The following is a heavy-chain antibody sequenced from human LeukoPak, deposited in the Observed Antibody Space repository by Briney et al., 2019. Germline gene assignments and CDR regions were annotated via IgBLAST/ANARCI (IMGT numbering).Heavy chain of an antibody. Sequence: PLETLSLTCSVSGASVTIDYWGWIRQPPGKGLEWIGHISNSGRTTYRSSLKSRVTISLDTSRNQFSLKLTSVTAADTAIYYCTRHYDSDSSGDPDWFDPWGQGTLVTVSS. J-gene: IGHJ5*02. CDR1: GASVTIDY. CDR3: TRHYDSDSSGDPDWFDP. D-gene: IGHD3-22*01. V-gene: IGHV4-59*08. CDR2: ISNSGRT.